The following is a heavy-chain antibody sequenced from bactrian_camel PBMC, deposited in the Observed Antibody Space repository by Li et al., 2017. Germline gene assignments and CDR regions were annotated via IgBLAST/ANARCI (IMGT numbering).Heavy chain of an antibody. CDR2: IYTGGGDG. CDR1: GYSASAYC. D-gene: IGHD6*01. V-gene: IGHV3S1*01. J-gene: IGHJ7*01. Sequence: HVQLVESGGGSVQPGGSLRLSCAASGYSASAYCLAWFRQVPGKAREGVAGIYTGGGDGHYADAVKGRFTISKVRGVNRLFLQMDNLKPEDTAMYYCAVSRIHYADLDGVVPGNMDYWGEGTQVTVS.